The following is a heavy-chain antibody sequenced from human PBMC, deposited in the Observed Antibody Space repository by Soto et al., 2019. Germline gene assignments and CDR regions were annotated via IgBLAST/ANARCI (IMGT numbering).Heavy chain of an antibody. D-gene: IGHD3-22*01. Sequence: QVQLVQSGAEVKKPGASVKVSCKASGYTFTSYGISWVRQAPGQGLEGMGWISAYNGNTSYAQKLQGRVTMTTDTSTSTASMELRSMRSDDTAVYYCARSGPEGRYYDSSGLYYWGQGTLVTVSS. J-gene: IGHJ4*02. CDR2: ISAYNGNT. CDR3: ARSGPEGRYYDSSGLYY. V-gene: IGHV1-18*01. CDR1: GYTFTSYG.